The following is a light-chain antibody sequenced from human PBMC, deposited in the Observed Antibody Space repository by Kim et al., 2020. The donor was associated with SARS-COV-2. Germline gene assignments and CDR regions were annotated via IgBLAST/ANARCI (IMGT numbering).Light chain of an antibody. J-gene: IGKJ1*01. V-gene: IGKV1-27*01. CDR3: EKYNGAPWT. Sequence: ASVGDRVTITCRASQGISHDLAWYQQKPGKVPKLLIFAASALHSGVPSRFSGSGSGTDFTLTISSLQPEDVATYYCEKYNGAPWTFGQGTKVDIK. CDR2: AAS. CDR1: QGISHD.